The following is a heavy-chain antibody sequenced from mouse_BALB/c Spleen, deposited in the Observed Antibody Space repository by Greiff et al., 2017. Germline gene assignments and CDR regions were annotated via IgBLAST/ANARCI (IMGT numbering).Heavy chain of an antibody. CDR2: ISDGGSYT. V-gene: IGHV5-4*02. CDR3: ARGSPYYYGSSPYAMDY. Sequence: EVKLMESGGGLVKPGGSLKLSCAASGFTFSDYYMYWVRQTPEKRLAWVATISDGGSYTYYPDSVKGRFTISRDNAKNNLYLQMSSLKSEDTAMYYCARGSPYYYGSSPYAMDYWGQGTSVTVSS. D-gene: IGHD1-1*01. J-gene: IGHJ4*01. CDR1: GFTFSDYY.